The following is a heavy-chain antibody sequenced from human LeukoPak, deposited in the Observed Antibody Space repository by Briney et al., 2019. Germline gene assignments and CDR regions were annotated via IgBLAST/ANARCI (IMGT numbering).Heavy chain of an antibody. CDR1: GFTFSTYY. CDR2: IYSGGST. D-gene: IGHD6-13*01. CDR3: ARGHIAAAGTGHDY. V-gene: IGHV3-53*01. J-gene: IGHJ4*02. Sequence: GGSPRLSCAASGFTFSTYYMSWVRQAPGKGLERVSVIYSGGSTYYADSVKGRFTISRDNSKNTLYLQMNSLRAEDTAVYYCARGHIAAAGTGHDYWGQGTLVTVSS.